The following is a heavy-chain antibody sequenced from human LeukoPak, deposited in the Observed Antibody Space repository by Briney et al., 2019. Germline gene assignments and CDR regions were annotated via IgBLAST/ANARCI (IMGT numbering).Heavy chain of an antibody. CDR2: FKSKTDGGKT. V-gene: IGHV3-15*01. D-gene: IGHD3-10*01. Sequence: GGSLRPSCAASGFPFSNAWMSWVRQAPGKGLGWVVRFKSKTDGGKTDYAAPVQGRFSISRDDSENTLYLQMNGLNTEDTAVYYCSTVSPYYGSGTTSPDSWGQGTLVVVSS. CDR1: GFPFSNAW. CDR3: STVSPYYGSGTTSPDS. J-gene: IGHJ4*02.